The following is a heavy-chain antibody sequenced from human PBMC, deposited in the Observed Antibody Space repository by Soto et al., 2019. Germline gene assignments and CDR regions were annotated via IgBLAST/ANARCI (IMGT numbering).Heavy chain of an antibody. CDR1: GGSISSGGYS. D-gene: IGHD2-15*01. Sequence: SETLSLTCAVSGGSISSGGYSWSWVRQPPGKGLEWIGYIYHSGSTYYNPSLKSRVTISVDRSKNQFSLTLSSVTAADTAVYYCARGWRLVYCSGGSCSYGTHFDYWGQGTLVTVSS. V-gene: IGHV4-30-2*01. CDR2: IYHSGST. J-gene: IGHJ4*02. CDR3: ARGWRLVYCSGGSCSYGTHFDY.